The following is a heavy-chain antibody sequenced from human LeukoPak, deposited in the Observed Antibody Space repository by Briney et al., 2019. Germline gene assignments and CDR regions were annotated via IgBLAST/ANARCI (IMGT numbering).Heavy chain of an antibody. CDR3: ARAKWEGSFDY. CDR1: GGSISSYC. J-gene: IGHJ4*02. D-gene: IGHD1-26*01. CDR2: IYYSGST. V-gene: IGHV4-59*01. Sequence: SETLSLTCTVSGGSISSYCWSWIRQPPGKGLEWIGYIYYSGSTNYNPSLKSRVTISVDTSKNQFSLKLSSVTAADTAVYYCARAKWEGSFDYWGQGTLVTVSS.